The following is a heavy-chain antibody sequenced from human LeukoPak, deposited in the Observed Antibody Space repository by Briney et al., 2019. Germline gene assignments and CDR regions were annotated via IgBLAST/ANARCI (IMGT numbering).Heavy chain of an antibody. CDR3: ARGRVYDSSGFSVQRDAFDI. CDR2: INHSGSA. J-gene: IGHJ3*02. Sequence: SETLSLTCAVYGGSFSGYYWNWIRQAPGKGLEWIGEINHSGSANYNPSLKSRDTISVDTSKNQFSLKLTSVTAADTAIYYCARGRVYDSSGFSVQRDAFDIWGQGTVVTVSS. CDR1: GGSFSGYY. D-gene: IGHD3-22*01. V-gene: IGHV4-34*01.